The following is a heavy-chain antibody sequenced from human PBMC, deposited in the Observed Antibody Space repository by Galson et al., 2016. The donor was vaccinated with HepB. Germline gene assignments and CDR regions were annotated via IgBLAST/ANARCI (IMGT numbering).Heavy chain of an antibody. D-gene: IGHD3-9*01. V-gene: IGHV3-74*01. CDR1: GFTFSRYW. CDR3: AVSMGGAFDWYDYLDY. Sequence: SLRLSCAASGFTFSRYWMHWVRQVSGKGLVWVSRINSDGSSRNSAGSVTGRFTISRDNADGPLYLQMNSLRAEDTALYYCAVSMGGAFDWYDYLDYWGQETLVAVTS. J-gene: IGHJ4*02. CDR2: INSDGSSR.